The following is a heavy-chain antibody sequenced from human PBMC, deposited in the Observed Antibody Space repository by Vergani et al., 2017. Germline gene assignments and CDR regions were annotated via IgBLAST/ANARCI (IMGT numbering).Heavy chain of an antibody. CDR1: EYSFGNYW. CDR2: IYPADSDT. Sequence: EVELVQSGPEMRTPGESLKISCKGSEYSFGNYWIGWVRQMPGKGLEWMGIIYPADSDTRYSPSFQGQVTISADKSISTAFLQWDSLKASDTALYYCARHTTYTDSWGQGTLVTFSS. D-gene: IGHD1-1*01. V-gene: IGHV5-51*01. J-gene: IGHJ4*02. CDR3: ARHTTYTDS.